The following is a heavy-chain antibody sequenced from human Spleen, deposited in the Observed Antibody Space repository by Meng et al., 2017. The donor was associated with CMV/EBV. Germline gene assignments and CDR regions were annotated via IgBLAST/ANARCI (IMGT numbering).Heavy chain of an antibody. CDR3: AKDFTNNYSGSGRRCSLDV. CDR2: IWYDGSNA. CDR1: GFRFNNYA. V-gene: IGHV3-33*06. Sequence: GESLKISCGASGFRFNNYAMHWVRQAPGKGLEWVAVIWYDGSNAYYADSVKGRFTLSRDNTQNTLYMQMNSLRAEDTAVYYCAKDFTNNYSGSGRRCSLDVWGQGTTVTVSS. J-gene: IGHJ6*02. D-gene: IGHD3-10*01.